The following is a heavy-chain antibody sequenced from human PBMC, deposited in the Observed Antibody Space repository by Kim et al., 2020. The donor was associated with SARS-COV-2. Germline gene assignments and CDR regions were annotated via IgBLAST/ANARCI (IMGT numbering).Heavy chain of an antibody. CDR2: IAYDGRNK. V-gene: IGHV3-30*04. Sequence: GGSLRLSCAASGFTFSSYAMHWVRQAPGKGLEWVSVIAYDGRNKYYADSVKGRFTISRDNSKNTLYLQMNSLRAEDTAVYYCAREKLRYFDWLLITPDYYCYGMDVWFQGTTGSASS. CDR3: AREKLRYFDWLLITPDYYCYGMDV. J-gene: IGHJ6*02. D-gene: IGHD3-9*01. CDR1: GFTFSSYA.